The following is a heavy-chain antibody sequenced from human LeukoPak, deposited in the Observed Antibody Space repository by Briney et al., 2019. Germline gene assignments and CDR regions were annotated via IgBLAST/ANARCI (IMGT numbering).Heavy chain of an antibody. CDR2: IHYSGST. V-gene: IGHV4-31*03. CDR1: GGSNSSGGYY. CDR3: ASTVVNNWFDP. J-gene: IGHJ5*02. D-gene: IGHD3-22*01. Sequence: SETLSLTCTVSGGSNSSGGYYWSWIRQHPGKGLEWIGYIHYSGSTYYNSSLKSRVTISVDTSKNQFSLKLSAVTAADTAVYYCASTVVNNWFDPWGQGTLVTVSS.